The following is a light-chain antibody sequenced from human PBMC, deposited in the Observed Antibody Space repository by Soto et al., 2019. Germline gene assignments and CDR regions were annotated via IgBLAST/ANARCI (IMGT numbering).Light chain of an antibody. CDR1: QSVDIN. J-gene: IGKJ1*01. V-gene: IGKV3-15*01. CDR2: GAS. Sequence: EIVVTQSAATLSVSPGERVTLSCRASQSVDINLAWYQQKSGQAPRLLIYGASTRATDMPGRFSGRGAGAEFTLTISSLQSEDFAVYYCQQYRSWPRTFGQGTKVEIK. CDR3: QQYRSWPRT.